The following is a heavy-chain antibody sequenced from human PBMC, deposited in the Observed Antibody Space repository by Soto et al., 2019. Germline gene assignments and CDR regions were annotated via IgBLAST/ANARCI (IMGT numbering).Heavy chain of an antibody. CDR3: AKAMDVLAVAGNYFDY. D-gene: IGHD6-19*01. J-gene: IGHJ4*02. CDR2: ISCDGSNK. V-gene: IGHV3-30*18. Sequence: PGGSLRLSCAASGFTFSSYGMHWVRQAPGKGLEWVAVISCDGSNKYYADSVKGRFTISRDNSKNTLYLQMNSLRAEDTAVYYCAKAMDVLAVAGNYFDYWGQGTLVTVSS. CDR1: GFTFSSYG.